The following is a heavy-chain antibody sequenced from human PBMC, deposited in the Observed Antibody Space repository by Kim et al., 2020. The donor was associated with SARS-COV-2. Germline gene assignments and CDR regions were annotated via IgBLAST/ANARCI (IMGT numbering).Heavy chain of an antibody. D-gene: IGHD2-21*02. V-gene: IGHV1-18*01. Sequence: ASVKVSCKASGYTFTSYGISWVRQAPGQGLEWMGWISAYNGNTNYAQKLQGRVTMTTDTSTSTAYMELRSLRSDDTAVYYCARKCRDCPKNWFDPWGQGTLVTVSS. CDR1: GYTFTSYG. J-gene: IGHJ5*02. CDR2: ISAYNGNT. CDR3: ARKCRDCPKNWFDP.